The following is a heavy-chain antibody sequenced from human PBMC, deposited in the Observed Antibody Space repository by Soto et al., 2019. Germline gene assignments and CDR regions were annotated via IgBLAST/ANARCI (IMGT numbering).Heavy chain of an antibody. CDR1: GFSLRTSGVG. CDR2: IYWNDDK. V-gene: IGHV2-5*01. D-gene: IGHD6-19*01. CDR3: AKCGSSGWYGSFHP. J-gene: IGHJ5*02. Sequence: SGPTLVNPTQTLTLTCIFFGFSLRTSGVGVGWIRQPPGKALEWLGFIYWNDDKRYSPSLKSRLTITKDTSKNQVVLTMTNMDPVDTATYYCAKCGSSGWYGSFHPRGPGTLLTVS.